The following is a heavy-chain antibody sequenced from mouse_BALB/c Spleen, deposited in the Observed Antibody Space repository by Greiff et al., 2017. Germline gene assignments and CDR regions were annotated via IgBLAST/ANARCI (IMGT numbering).Heavy chain of an antibody. V-gene: IGHV1S81*02. CDR1: GYTFTSYW. CDR2: INPSNGRT. CDR3: ARIPYDYGNY. Sequence: VKLQQPGAELVKPGASVKLSCKASGYTFTSYWMHWVKQRPGQGLEWIGEINPSNGRTNYNEKFKSKATLTVDKSSSTAYMQLSSLTSEDSAVYYCARIPYDYGNYWGQGTLVTVSA. D-gene: IGHD2-4*01. J-gene: IGHJ3*01.